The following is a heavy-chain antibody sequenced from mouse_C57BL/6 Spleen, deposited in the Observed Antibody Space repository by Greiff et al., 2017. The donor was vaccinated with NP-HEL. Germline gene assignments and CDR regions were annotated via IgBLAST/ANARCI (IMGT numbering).Heavy chain of an antibody. CDR2: IDPSDSYT. D-gene: IGHD2-4*01. CDR1: GYTFTSYW. J-gene: IGHJ4*01. V-gene: IGHV1-50*01. CDR3: ARGGDYGPYYYAMDY. Sequence: QVQLKQPGAELVKPGASVKLSCKASGYTFTSYWMQWVKQRPGQGLEWIGEIDPSDSYTNYNQKFKGKATLTVDTSSSTAYMQLSSLTSEDSAVYYCARGGDYGPYYYAMDYWGQGTSVTVSS.